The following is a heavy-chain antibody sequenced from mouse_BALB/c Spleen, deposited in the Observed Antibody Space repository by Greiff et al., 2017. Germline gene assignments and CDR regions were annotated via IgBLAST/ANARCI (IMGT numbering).Heavy chain of an antibody. CDR3: ARFSDGYYVYFDV. D-gene: IGHD2-3*01. J-gene: IGHJ1*01. CDR2: ISSGSSTI. CDR1: GFTFSSFG. V-gene: IGHV5-17*02. Sequence: EVQLVESGGGLVQPGGSRKLSCAASGFTFSSFGMHWVRQAPEKGLEWVAYISSGSSTIYYADTVKGRFTISRDNPKNTLFLQMTSLRSEDTAMYYCARFSDGYYVYFDVWGAGTTVTVSS.